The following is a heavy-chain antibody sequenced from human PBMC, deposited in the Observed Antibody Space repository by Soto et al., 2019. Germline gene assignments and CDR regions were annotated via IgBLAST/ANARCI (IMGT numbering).Heavy chain of an antibody. CDR3: ARSWGYLDY. Sequence: QVQLVQSGAEVKKPGSSVKVSCKASGGTFSSYAISWVRQAPGQGLEWMGGIIPIFGTANYAQKFQGRVAITADKSKNTLYLQMNSLRAEDTAVYYCARSWGYLDYWGQGTLVTVSS. CDR2: IIPIFGTA. J-gene: IGHJ4*02. D-gene: IGHD3-16*01. CDR1: GGTFSSYA. V-gene: IGHV1-69*06.